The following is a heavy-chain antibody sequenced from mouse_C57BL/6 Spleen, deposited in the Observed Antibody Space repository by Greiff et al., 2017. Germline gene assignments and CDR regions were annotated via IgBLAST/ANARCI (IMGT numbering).Heavy chain of an antibody. CDR1: GYTFTSYW. V-gene: IGHV1-72*01. J-gene: IGHJ2*01. CDR3: ARLYSNYEGYYFDY. CDR2: IAPNSGGT. D-gene: IGHD2-5*01. Sequence: QVQLQQSGAELVKPGASVKLSCKASGYTFTSYWMHWVKQRPGRGLEWIGRIAPNSGGTKYNEKFKSKATLTVDKPSSTAYMQLSSLTSEDSAVYYCARLYSNYEGYYFDYWGQGTTLTVSS.